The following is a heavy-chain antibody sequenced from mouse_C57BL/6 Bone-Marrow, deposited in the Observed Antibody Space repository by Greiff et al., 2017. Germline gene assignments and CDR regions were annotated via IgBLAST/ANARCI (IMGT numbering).Heavy chain of an antibody. Sequence: EVKVEESGGGLVQPGGSLKLSCAASGFTFSDYYMYWVRQTPEKRLEWVAYISNGGGSTYYPDTVKGRFTISRDNAKNTLYLQMSRLKSEDTAMYYCARLWDRAWFAYWGQGTLVTVSA. CDR1: GFTFSDYY. D-gene: IGHD3-3*01. J-gene: IGHJ3*01. CDR3: ARLWDRAWFAY. V-gene: IGHV5-12*01. CDR2: ISNGGGST.